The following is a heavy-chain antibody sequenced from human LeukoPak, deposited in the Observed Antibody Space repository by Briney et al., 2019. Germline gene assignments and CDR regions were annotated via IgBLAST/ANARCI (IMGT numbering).Heavy chain of an antibody. CDR2: ISSSSTYI. CDR3: AREGSSSWFYFDY. Sequence: GGSLRLSCAASGYSFSSYSMNWVRQAPGKGLEWVSSISSSSTYIYYADSVKGRFTISRDNAKNSLYLQMNSLRAEDTAVYYCAREGSSSWFYFDYWGQGTLVTVSS. J-gene: IGHJ4*02. V-gene: IGHV3-21*01. D-gene: IGHD6-13*01. CDR1: GYSFSSYS.